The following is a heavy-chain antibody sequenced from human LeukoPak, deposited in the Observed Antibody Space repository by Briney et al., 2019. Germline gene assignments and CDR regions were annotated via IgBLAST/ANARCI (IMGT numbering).Heavy chain of an antibody. CDR2: VHLDGRT. CDR3: ARTYGSGRNHYYYYYGMDV. Sequence: SETLSLTCDVSGGSVTSTNWWTWVRQPPGKGLEWIGEVHLDGRTNYNPSLKSRLIMSVDLPENHISLKLSSVTAADTAVYYCARTYGSGRNHYYYYYGMDVWGQGTTVTVSS. J-gene: IGHJ6*02. V-gene: IGHV4-4*02. D-gene: IGHD3-10*01. CDR1: GGSVTSTNW.